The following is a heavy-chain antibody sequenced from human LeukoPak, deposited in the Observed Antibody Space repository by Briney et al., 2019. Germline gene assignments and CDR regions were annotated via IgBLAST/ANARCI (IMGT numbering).Heavy chain of an antibody. CDR1: GGPISSSSYY. V-gene: IGHV4-39*01. J-gene: IGHJ4*02. CDR3: ARLLYDRSGYYYFDY. CDR2: VYYSGRT. Sequence: LETLSLTCTVSGGPISSSSYYWGWIRQPPGKGLEWIGSVYYSGRTYDNPSLKSRATVSVDTSKSQFSLRLSSVTAADTAVYYCARLLYDRSGYYYFDYWGQGTLVTVSS. D-gene: IGHD3-22*01.